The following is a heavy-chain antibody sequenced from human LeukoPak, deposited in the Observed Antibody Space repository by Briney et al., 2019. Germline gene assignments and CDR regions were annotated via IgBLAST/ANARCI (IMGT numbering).Heavy chain of an antibody. CDR2: VYYSGKN. CDR1: GGAISRYY. V-gene: IGHV4-59*01. D-gene: IGHD1-7*01. Sequence: PSETLSLSCTVSGGAISRYYWSWIRQPPGKGLEWIGCVYYSGKNNYNPSLKSRATMSADASKDQFSLKLSSVTAAVTAVYYCAATLANWNYTPFLDPWGQGTLVTVSS. J-gene: IGHJ5*02. CDR3: AATLANWNYTPFLDP.